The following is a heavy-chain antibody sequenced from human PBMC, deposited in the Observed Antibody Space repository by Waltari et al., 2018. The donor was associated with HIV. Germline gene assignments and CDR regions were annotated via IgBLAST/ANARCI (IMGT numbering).Heavy chain of an antibody. CDR3: ARGAYSSGWTFDY. D-gene: IGHD6-19*01. J-gene: IGHJ4*02. CDR1: GFTLRSFT. V-gene: IGHV3-30*04. CDR2: ISYDGSNK. Sequence: QVQLVESGGGVVKPGRSPRLYCAASGFTLRSFTMPWVRQAPGKGLEWVALISYDGSNKIYAVSVKGRFTSSSDDSKNTLYLQMNSLRAEDTAVYYCARGAYSSGWTFDYWGQGTLVTVSS.